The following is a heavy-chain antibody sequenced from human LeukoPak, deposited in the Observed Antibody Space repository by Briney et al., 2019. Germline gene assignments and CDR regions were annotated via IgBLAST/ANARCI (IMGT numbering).Heavy chain of an antibody. CDR1: GFTFSSYW. V-gene: IGHV3-7*04. CDR2: IKQGGSEK. J-gene: IGHJ4*02. CDR3: TRVGYIDEGIDY. Sequence: GGSLRLSCAASGFTFSSYWMSWVRQAPGKGLEWVANIKQGGSEKYYVDSVKGRFTISRDNAKNSLYLQMNSLRAEDTAIYYCTRVGYIDEGIDYWGQGTLVTVSS. D-gene: IGHD5-24*01.